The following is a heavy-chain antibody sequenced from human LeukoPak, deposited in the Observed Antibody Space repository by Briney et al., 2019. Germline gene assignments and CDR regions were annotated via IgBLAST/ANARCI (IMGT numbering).Heavy chain of an antibody. V-gene: IGHV5-10-1*01. D-gene: IGHD6-13*01. CDR2: IDPSDSYT. CDR1: GYSFTSYW. J-gene: IGHJ5*02. CDR3: ARHESKSIAAATP. Sequence: PGESLQISCKGSGYSFTSYWISWVRQLPGKGLEWMGRIDPSDSYTNYSPSFQGHVTISADKSISTAYLQWSSLKASDTAMYYCARHESKSIAAATPWGQGTLVTVSS.